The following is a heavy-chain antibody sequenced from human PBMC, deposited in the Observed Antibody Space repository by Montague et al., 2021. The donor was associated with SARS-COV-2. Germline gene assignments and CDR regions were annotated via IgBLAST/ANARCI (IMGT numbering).Heavy chain of an antibody. D-gene: IGHD3-9*01. CDR3: ASGYDLLTGYYPFDY. CDR1: GFTFSSYA. CDR2: ISYDGSNK. V-gene: IGHV3-30*04. Sequence: FLRLSCAASGFTFSSYAMHWVRQAPGKGLEWVAVISYDGSNKYYADSVKGRFTISRDNSKNTLYLQMNSLRAEDTAVYCCASGYDLLTGYYPFDYWGQGTLVTVSS. J-gene: IGHJ4*02.